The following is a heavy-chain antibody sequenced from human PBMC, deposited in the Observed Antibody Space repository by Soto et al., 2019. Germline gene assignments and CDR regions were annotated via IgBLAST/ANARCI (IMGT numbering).Heavy chain of an antibody. CDR2: ISGGADST. CDR1: GFTFRNYA. V-gene: IGHV3-23*01. CDR3: VKARGQWLVRSGGDY. D-gene: IGHD6-19*01. J-gene: IGHJ4*02. Sequence: EVQLLESGGGLAQPGGSLRLSCAASGFTFRNYAMSWVRQAPGKGLEWVSVISGGADSTYYADSVKGRFTISRDDSESTLYLQMNSLRAEDTAVYFCVKARGQWLVRSGGDYWGQGTLVTVSS.